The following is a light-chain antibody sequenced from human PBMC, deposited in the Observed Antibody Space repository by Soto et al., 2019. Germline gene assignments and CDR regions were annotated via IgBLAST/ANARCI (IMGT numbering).Light chain of an antibody. CDR2: EDN. V-gene: IGLV6-57*02. CDR1: SGSIASNY. CDR3: QSYDSSNHRVV. Sequence: NFMLTQPHSVSESPGKTVTISCTGSSGSIASNYVQWYQQRPGSAPTTVIYEDNQRPSGVPDRFSGSIDSSSNSASLTISGLKTEDEADYDCQSYDSSNHRVVFGGGTKVTVL. J-gene: IGLJ2*01.